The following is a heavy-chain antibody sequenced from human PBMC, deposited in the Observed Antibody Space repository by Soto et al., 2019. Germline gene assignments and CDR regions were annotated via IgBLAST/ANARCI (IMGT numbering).Heavy chain of an antibody. CDR3: ARENRWLNYYYYGMDV. D-gene: IGHD5-12*01. CDR2: IYSGGST. CDR1: GFTVSSNY. J-gene: IGHJ6*02. V-gene: IGHV3-53*01. Sequence: AGGSLRLSCAASGFTVSSNYMSWVRQAPGKGLEWVSVIYSGGSTYYADSVKGRFTISRDNSKNTLYLQMNSLRAEDTAVYYCARENRWLNYYYYGMDVWGQGTTVTVSS.